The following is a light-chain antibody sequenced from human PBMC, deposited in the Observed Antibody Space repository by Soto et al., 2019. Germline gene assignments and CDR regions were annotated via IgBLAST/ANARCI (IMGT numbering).Light chain of an antibody. CDR3: QQYNSWLWT. CDR2: GAS. V-gene: IGKV3-15*01. Sequence: EILLTQSPSTLAVSPGEGATLSCRASQSVSRKLAWYQQKPGQAPRLLIYGASTRATGIPARFSGSGSGTEFTLIISSLQSEDSAVYYCQQYNSWLWTFGQGTKVDNK. CDR1: QSVSRK. J-gene: IGKJ1*01.